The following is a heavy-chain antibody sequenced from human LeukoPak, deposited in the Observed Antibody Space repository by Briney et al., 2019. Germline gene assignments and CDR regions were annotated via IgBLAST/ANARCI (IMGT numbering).Heavy chain of an antibody. J-gene: IGHJ4*02. CDR2: ISSSSSTI. CDR1: GFTFSSYS. V-gene: IGHV3-48*02. D-gene: IGHD3-10*01. CDR3: AKRASGSGTSLYYFDY. Sequence: PGGSLRLSCAASGFTFSSYSMNWVRQAPGKGLEWVSYISSSSSTIHYADSVKGRFTISRDNAKNSLYLQMNSLRDEDTAVYYCAKRASGSGTSLYYFDYWGQGTLVTVSS.